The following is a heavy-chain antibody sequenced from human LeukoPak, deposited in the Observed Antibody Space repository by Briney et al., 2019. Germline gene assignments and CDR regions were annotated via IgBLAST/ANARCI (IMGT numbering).Heavy chain of an antibody. D-gene: IGHD2-2*01. V-gene: IGHV3-21*04. CDR1: GFTFGSYS. CDR3: AKRGKVVPAAMTDYFDY. Sequence: GGSLRLSCAASGFTFGSYSMNWVRQAPGKVLEWVSSISSSSSYIYYADSVKGRFTISRDNSKNTLYLQMNSLRAEDTAVYYCAKRGKVVPAAMTDYFDYWGQGTLVTVSS. J-gene: IGHJ4*02. CDR2: ISSSSSYI.